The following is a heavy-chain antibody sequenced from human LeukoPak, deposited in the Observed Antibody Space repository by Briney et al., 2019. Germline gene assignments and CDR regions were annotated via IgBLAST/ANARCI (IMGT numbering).Heavy chain of an antibody. Sequence: GGSLRLSCAASGFTFSNYAMSWVRQAPGKGLEWVSIIYSGGSTYYADSVKGRVTISRDNSKNTLYLQMNSLRAEDTTVYYCARDLGATRLDYWGQGTLVTVSS. CDR1: GFTFSNYA. CDR3: ARDLGATRLDY. V-gene: IGHV3-53*01. CDR2: IYSGGST. D-gene: IGHD1-26*01. J-gene: IGHJ4*02.